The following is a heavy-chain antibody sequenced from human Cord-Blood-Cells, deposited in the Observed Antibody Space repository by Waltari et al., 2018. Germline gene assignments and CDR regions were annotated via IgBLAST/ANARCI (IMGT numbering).Heavy chain of an antibody. D-gene: IGHD2-21*02. V-gene: IGHV1-8*01. J-gene: IGHJ6*02. Sequence: QVQLVQSGAEVKKPGASVKVSCKASGYTFTSYDINWVRQATRQGLEWMGWMNPNSGNTGYEQKFQGRVTMTRNTSISTAYMELSSLGSEDTAVYYCARGRPGVTPYYYGMDVWGQGTTVTVSS. CDR2: MNPNSGNT. CDR3: ARGRPGVTPYYYGMDV. CDR1: GYTFTSYD.